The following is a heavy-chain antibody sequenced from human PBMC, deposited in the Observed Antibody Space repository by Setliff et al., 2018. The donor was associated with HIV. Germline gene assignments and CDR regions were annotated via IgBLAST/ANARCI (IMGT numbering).Heavy chain of an antibody. D-gene: IGHD5-12*01. J-gene: IGHJ4*02. Sequence: GASVKVSCKASGGTFGSYAISWVRQAPGQGLEWVGGLSPIRSITNYAQKFQGRVTITADKSTSTAYMELRSLRSDDTAVYYCARGRWLQSAFDYWGQGALVTVSS. V-gene: IGHV1-69*10. CDR1: GGTFGSYA. CDR2: LSPIRSIT. CDR3: ARGRWLQSAFDY.